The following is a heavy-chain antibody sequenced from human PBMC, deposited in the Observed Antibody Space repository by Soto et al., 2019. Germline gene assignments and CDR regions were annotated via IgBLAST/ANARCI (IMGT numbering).Heavy chain of an antibody. V-gene: IGHV3-30-3*01. J-gene: IGHJ6*02. Sequence: QVQLVESGGGVVQPGRSPRLSCAASGFTFSSYAMHWVRQAPGKGLEWVAVISYDGSNKYYADSVKGRFTISRDNSKNTLYLQMNSLRAEDTAVYYCARDRGYYHYYYGMDVWGQGTTVTVSS. CDR1: GFTFSSYA. CDR3: ARDRGYYHYYYGMDV. CDR2: ISYDGSNK.